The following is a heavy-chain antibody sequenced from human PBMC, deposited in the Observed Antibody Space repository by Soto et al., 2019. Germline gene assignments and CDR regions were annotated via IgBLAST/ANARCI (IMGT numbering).Heavy chain of an antibody. CDR1: GGSISSGGYY. J-gene: IGHJ6*03. CDR3: ARGYYDFWSGYYTTYYYYYMDV. Sequence: QVQLQESGPGLVKPSQTLSLTCTVSGGSISSGGYYWSWIRQHPGKGLEWIGYIYYSGSTYYNPSLKSRGTISVDTSKNQFSLKLSSVTAADTAVYYCARGYYDFWSGYYTTYYYYYMDVWGKGTTVTVSS. CDR2: IYYSGST. D-gene: IGHD3-3*01. V-gene: IGHV4-31*03.